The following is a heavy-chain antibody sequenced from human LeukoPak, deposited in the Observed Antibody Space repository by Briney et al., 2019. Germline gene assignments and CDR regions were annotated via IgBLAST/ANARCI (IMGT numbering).Heavy chain of an antibody. V-gene: IGHV1-18*01. CDR3: ARAPLTSTWSPYYFTLDV. CDR1: GYTFTSYA. CDR2: ISAYDGGT. D-gene: IGHD6-13*01. Sequence: ASVKVSCKASGYTFTSYAFNWVRQAPGQGLEWMGWISAYDGGTKYAQDLQGRVTMTTDTSTRTAYMELTRLTSDDTAVYYCARAPLTSTWSPYYFTLDVRGQGTTVSVSS. J-gene: IGHJ6*02.